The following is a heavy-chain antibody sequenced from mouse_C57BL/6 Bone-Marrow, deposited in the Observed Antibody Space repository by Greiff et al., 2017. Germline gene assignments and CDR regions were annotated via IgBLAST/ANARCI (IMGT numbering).Heavy chain of an antibody. CDR1: GFNIKDDY. V-gene: IGHV14-4*01. J-gene: IGHJ2*01. D-gene: IGHD4-1*01. CDR2: IDPENGDT. Sequence: EVQLQQSGAELVRPGASVKLSCTASGFNIKDDYMHWVKQRPEQGLEWIGWIDPENGDTEYASKFQGKATLTVDTSSSTAYMELHSLTSEDSAVYFCARSRTGTNYFDYWGQGTTLTVSS. CDR3: ARSRTGTNYFDY.